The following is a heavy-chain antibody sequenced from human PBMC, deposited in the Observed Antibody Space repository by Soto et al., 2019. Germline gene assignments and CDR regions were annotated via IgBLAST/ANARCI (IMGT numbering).Heavy chain of an antibody. CDR3: EAAVTTSVY. V-gene: IGHV1-69*02. CDR2: IIPILGIA. CDR1: VGTFSSYT. J-gene: IGHJ4*02. D-gene: IGHD4-17*01. Sequence: QVQLVQSGAEVQKPGSSVKVSCKASVGTFSSYTISWVRQAPGQGLESMGRIIPILGIANYAQKFQGRVTITADKSTSTAYMELSSLRSEDTAVYYCEAAVTTSVYWGQGTLVTVSS.